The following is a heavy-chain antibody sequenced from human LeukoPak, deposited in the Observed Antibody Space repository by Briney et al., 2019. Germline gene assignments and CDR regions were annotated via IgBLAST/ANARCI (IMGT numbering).Heavy chain of an antibody. J-gene: IGHJ4*02. V-gene: IGHV3-23*01. CDR3: ARDYHDSSGSYGVDF. CDR2: ISGSGGTT. CDR1: GFXFSSYA. Sequence: GGSLRLSCAASGFXFSSYALSWVRQAPGKGLEWVSVISGSGGTTHYAESVKGRFTISRDNSKSTLYMQMHSLRAEDTAVYYCARDYHDSSGSYGVDFWGQGTLVTVSS. D-gene: IGHD3-22*01.